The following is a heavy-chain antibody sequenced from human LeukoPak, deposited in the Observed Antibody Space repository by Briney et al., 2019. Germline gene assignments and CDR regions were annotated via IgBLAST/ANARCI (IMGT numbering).Heavy chain of an antibody. CDR2: VNPNNGDT. J-gene: IGHJ5*01. CDR1: GCMFVRYH. CDR3: TRGGSWFDS. Sequence: ASVNVSRMACGCMFVRYHINWPRQAPGQGLEWMGWVNPNNGDTNYAPKFQGRVILTRDPSISTAYLELTSLKFDDTAVYYCTRGGSWFDSWGQGSLVTVSS. V-gene: IGHV1-2*02. D-gene: IGHD3-16*01.